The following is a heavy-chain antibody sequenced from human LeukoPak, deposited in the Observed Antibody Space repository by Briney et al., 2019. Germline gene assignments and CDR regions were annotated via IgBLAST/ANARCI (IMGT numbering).Heavy chain of an antibody. J-gene: IGHJ4*02. CDR1: GGSISSGGYS. D-gene: IGHD7-27*01. CDR2: IYYSGST. Sequence: ETSETLSLTCTVSGGSISSGGYSWSWIRQPPGKGLEWIGYIYYSGSTNYNPSLKSRVTISVDTSKNQFSLKLSSVTAADTAVYYCARDTGGYWGQGTLVTVSS. V-gene: IGHV4-61*08. CDR3: ARDTGGY.